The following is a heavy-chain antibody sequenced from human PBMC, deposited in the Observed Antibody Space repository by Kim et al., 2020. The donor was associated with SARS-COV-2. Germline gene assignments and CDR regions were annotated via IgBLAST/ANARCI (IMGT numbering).Heavy chain of an antibody. J-gene: IGHJ4*02. V-gene: IGHV1-3*01. D-gene: IGHD1-26*01. CDR2: T. CDR3: ARDMVGASTDY. Sequence: TKYSQKFQGRVTITRDTSASTAYMELSSLRSEDTAVYYCARDMVGASTDYWGQGTLVTVSS.